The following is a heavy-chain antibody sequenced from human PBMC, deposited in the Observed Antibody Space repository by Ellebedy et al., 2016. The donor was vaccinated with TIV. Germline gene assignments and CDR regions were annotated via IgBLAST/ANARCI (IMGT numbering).Heavy chain of an antibody. Sequence: GGSLRLXXAASGFIFSYYDMHWVRQVTGKSLEWVSSIAAAGETYYPDTVKGRFTISRDNAENSVYLQMSSLRGDDTAVYYCVPGRSPNGSEVGPWGQGTLVTVSS. CDR1: GFIFSYYD. CDR3: VPGRSPNGSEVGP. CDR2: IAAAGET. J-gene: IGHJ1*01. D-gene: IGHD2-8*01. V-gene: IGHV3-13*01.